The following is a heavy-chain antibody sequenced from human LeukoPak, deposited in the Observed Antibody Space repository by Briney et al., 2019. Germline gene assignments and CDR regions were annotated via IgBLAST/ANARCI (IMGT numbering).Heavy chain of an antibody. J-gene: IGHJ4*02. Sequence: PGGSLRLSCAASGFTFSSYAMHWVRQAPGKGLEWVAVISYDGSNKYYADSVKGRFTISRDNSKNTLYLQMNSLRAEDTAVYYCARDWGEWELLFDCWGQGTLVTVSS. CDR3: ARDWGEWELLFDC. V-gene: IGHV3-30-3*01. CDR1: GFTFSSYA. D-gene: IGHD1-26*01. CDR2: ISYDGSNK.